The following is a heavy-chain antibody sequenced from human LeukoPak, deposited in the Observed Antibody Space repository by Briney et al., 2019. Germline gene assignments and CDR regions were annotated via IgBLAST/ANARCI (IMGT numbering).Heavy chain of an antibody. V-gene: IGHV3-30*02. CDR3: AKALSRYTAMVSHFDY. CDR2: IRYDGSNK. CDR1: GFTFSSYG. Sequence: GGSLRLSCAASGFTFSSYGMHWVRQAPGKGLEWVAFIRYDGSNKYYADSVKGRFTISRDNSKNSLYLQMNSLRTEDTALYYCAKALSRYTAMVSHFDYWGQGTLVTVSS. D-gene: IGHD5-18*01. J-gene: IGHJ4*02.